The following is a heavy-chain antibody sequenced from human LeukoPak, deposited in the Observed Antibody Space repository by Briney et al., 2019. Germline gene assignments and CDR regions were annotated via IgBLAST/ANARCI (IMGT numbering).Heavy chain of an antibody. D-gene: IGHD3-22*01. V-gene: IGHV1-69*05. CDR1: GGTFSSYA. CDR3: ARSEKYYYDSSGYYGYYFDY. J-gene: IGHJ4*02. CDR2: IIPVFGTA. Sequence: SVKVSCKASGGTFSSYAISWVRQAPGQGLEWMGRIIPVFGTANYAQKFQGRVTITTDESTSTAYMELSSLRSEDTAVYYCARSEKYYYDSSGYYGYYFDYWGQGTLVTVSS.